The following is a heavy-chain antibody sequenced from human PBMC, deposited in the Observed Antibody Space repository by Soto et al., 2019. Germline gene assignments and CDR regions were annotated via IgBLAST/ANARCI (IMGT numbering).Heavy chain of an antibody. CDR3: ARRTDPYCNGSGSQHFDY. D-gene: IGHD3-10*01. V-gene: IGHV4-30-4*01. CDR1: GGSLSSGDYY. CDR2: IYYSGTT. J-gene: IGHJ4*02. Sequence: SETLSLPCTVSGGSLSSGDYYWSWIRQPPGKGLEWIGYIYYSGTTYYNPSLKSRVTIAVDTSKNQFSLKLSSVTAADTTVYYCARRTDPYCNGSGSQHFDYWGQGTLVTVSS.